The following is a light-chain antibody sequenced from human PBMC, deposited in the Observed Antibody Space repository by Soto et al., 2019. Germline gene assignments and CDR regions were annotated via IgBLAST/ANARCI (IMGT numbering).Light chain of an antibody. CDR1: SSDVGGYNY. J-gene: IGLJ1*01. CDR3: SSYAGSNNRDV. CDR2: EVS. Sequence: QSALTQPPSASGSPGQSVTISCTGTSSDVGGYNYVSWYQQHPGKAPKLMIYEVSKRPSGVPDRFSGSKSGNTASLTVSGLQAEDEADYYRSSYAGSNNRDVFGTGTKVTVL. V-gene: IGLV2-8*01.